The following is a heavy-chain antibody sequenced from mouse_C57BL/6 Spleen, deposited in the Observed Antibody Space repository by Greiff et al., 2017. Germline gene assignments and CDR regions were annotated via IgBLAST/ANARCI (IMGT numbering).Heavy chain of an antibody. CDR2: ILPGSGST. CDR3: AWAVGQAWWAY. CDR1: GYTFTGYW. J-gene: IGHJ3*01. D-gene: IGHD1-1*02. V-gene: IGHV1-9*01. Sequence: VQLQESGAELMKPGASVKLSCKATGYTFTGYWIEWVKQRPGHGLEWIGGILPGSGSTNYNEKFKGKATFTADTSSTSAYMHLRSLTTEDSAIYVCAWAVGQAWWAYWGQGTLVTVSA.